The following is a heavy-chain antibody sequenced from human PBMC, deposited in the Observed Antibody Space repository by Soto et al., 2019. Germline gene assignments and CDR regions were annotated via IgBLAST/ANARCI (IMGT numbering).Heavy chain of an antibody. J-gene: IGHJ4*02. CDR2: INHSGST. Sequence: SETLSLTCAVYGGSFSGYYWSCIRQPPGKGLEWIGEINHSGSTNYNPSLKSRVTISVDTSKNQFSLKLSSVTAADTAVYYCATHDIVPKGYFDYWGQGTLVTVSS. D-gene: IGHD2-8*01. CDR1: GGSFSGYY. CDR3: ATHDIVPKGYFDY. V-gene: IGHV4-34*01.